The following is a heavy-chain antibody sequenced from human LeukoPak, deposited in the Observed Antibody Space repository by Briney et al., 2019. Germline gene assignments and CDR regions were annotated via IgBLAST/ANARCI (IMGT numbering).Heavy chain of an antibody. J-gene: IGHJ4*02. Sequence: GGSLRLSCAASGFTFITYSMNWVRQAPGKGLEWVSSISSSSSYIYYADSVKGRFTISRHNAKNSLYLQMNSLRAEDTAVYYCARDGYGDYAPDYWGQGTLVTVSS. CDR2: ISSSSSYI. D-gene: IGHD4-17*01. CDR1: GFTFITYS. V-gene: IGHV3-21*01. CDR3: ARDGYGDYAPDY.